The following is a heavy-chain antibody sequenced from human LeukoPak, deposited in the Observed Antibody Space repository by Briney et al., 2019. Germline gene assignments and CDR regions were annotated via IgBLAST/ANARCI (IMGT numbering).Heavy chain of an antibody. CDR2: ISCDGSNK. CDR3: AKGVYCNSTSCVSYYYYGMDV. CDR1: GFTFSSYG. Sequence: RGRSQTLFCAASGFTFSSYGMHWVRQAPGKGLEWVAVISCDGSNKYYADSVKGRFTISRDKCQNTLYLQMNGLRAEDKAMYYCAKGVYCNSTSCVSYYYYGMDVWGQGTRVTVSS. V-gene: IGHV3-30*18. J-gene: IGHJ6*02. D-gene: IGHD2-2*01.